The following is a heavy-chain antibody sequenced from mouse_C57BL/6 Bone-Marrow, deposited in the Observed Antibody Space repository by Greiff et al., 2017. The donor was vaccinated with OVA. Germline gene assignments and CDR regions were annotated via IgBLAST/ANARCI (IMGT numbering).Heavy chain of an antibody. V-gene: IGHV3-6*01. CDR3: AYYYGSSYGAMDY. CDR1: GYSITSGYY. Sequence: EVKLMESGPGLVKPSQSLSLTCSVTGYSITSGYYWNWIRQFPGNKLEWMGYISYDGSNNYNPSLKNRISITRDTSKNQFFLKLNSVTTEDTATYYCAYYYGSSYGAMDYWGQGTSVTVSS. J-gene: IGHJ4*01. CDR2: ISYDGSN. D-gene: IGHD1-1*01.